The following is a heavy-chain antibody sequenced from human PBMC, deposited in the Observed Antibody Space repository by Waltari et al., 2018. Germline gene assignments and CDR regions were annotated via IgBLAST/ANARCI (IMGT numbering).Heavy chain of an antibody. J-gene: IGHJ3*02. V-gene: IGHV3-9*01. CDR3: AKAKEYSSSNDAFDI. D-gene: IGHD6-6*01. CDR2: ISWNSGSI. Sequence: EVQLVESGGGLVQPGRSLRLPSAASGSTFADDAMHWVRQAPGKGLGWVSGISWNSGSIGYADSVKGRFTISRDNAKNSLYLQMNSLRAEDTALYYCAKAKEYSSSNDAFDIWGQGTMVTVSS. CDR1: GSTFADDA.